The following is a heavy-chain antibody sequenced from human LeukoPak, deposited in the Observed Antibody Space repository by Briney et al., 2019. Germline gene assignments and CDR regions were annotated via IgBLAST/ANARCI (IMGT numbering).Heavy chain of an antibody. D-gene: IGHD3-9*01. CDR1: GFTLGNYA. V-gene: IGHV3-23*01. Sequence: TGGSLRLSCAASGFTLGNYAMSWVRQAPGKGLEWVSSMSSSGGSTYYADSVKGRFTFSRDNPKNTLYLQMNSLRAEDTAVYYCAKVPRQHDNWFDPWGQGTLVTVSS. CDR2: MSSSGGST. CDR3: AKVPRQHDNWFDP. J-gene: IGHJ5*02.